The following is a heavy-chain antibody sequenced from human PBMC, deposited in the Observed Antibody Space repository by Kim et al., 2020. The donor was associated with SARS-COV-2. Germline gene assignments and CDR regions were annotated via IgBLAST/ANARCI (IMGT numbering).Heavy chain of an antibody. D-gene: IGHD3-10*01. Sequence: GGSLRLSCAASGFTFSDYYMSWIRQAPGKGLEWVSYMSSISSYTNYSDSVKGRFTISRDNAKNSLYLQMNSLRAEDTAVYYCARVYGDRTRYFDLWGRGT. CDR2: MSSISSYT. V-gene: IGHV3-11*06. J-gene: IGHJ2*01. CDR3: ARVYGDRTRYFDL. CDR1: GFTFSDYY.